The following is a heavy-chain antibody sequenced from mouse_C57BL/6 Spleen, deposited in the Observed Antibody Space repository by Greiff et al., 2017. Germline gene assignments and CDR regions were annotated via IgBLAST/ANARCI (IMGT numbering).Heavy chain of an antibody. Sequence: QVQLQQSGAELVRPGASVTLSCKASGYTFTDYEMHWVKQTPVHGLEWIGAIDPETGGIANKQKFKGKAILTADKSSSTAYIELRSLTSEDSAVYYCTRSNYMCVWGQGTTLTVSS. CDR2: IDPETGGI. CDR3: TRSNYMCV. V-gene: IGHV1-15*01. J-gene: IGHJ2*01. D-gene: IGHD1-3*01. CDR1: GYTFTDYE.